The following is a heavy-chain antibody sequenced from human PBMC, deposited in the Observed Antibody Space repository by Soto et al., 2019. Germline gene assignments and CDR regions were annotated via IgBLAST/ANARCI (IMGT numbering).Heavy chain of an antibody. V-gene: IGHV3-33*01. J-gene: IGHJ4*02. CDR3: ARTAYYYDSSCYYFDC. CDR2: IWYDGRNT. Sequence: QVQLVESGGGVVQPGRSLRLSCAASGFTFSSYGMHWVRQAPGKGLEWVAVIWYDGRNTYYADSVKGRFTISRDNSKNTLYLQMNSLRAEDTAVYYCARTAYYYDSSCYYFDCGGQGTLVTVSS. CDR1: GFTFSSYG. D-gene: IGHD3-22*01.